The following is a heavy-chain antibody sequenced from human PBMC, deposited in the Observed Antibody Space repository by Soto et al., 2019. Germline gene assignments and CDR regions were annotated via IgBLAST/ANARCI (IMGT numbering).Heavy chain of an antibody. CDR3: AKVPKYYYDSSGSLDY. J-gene: IGHJ4*02. CDR1: GFTFSSYA. V-gene: IGHV3-23*01. CDR2: ISGSGGST. Sequence: GGSLRLSCAASGFTFSSYAMSWVRQAPGKGLEWVSAISGSGGSTYYADSVKGRFTISRDNSKNTLYLQMNSLRAEDTAVYYCAKVPKYYYDSSGSLDYWGQGTLVTVSS. D-gene: IGHD3-22*01.